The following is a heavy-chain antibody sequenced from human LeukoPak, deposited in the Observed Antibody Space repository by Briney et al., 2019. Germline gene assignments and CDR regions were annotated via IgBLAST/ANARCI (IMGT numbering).Heavy chain of an antibody. CDR2: IIPIFGTA. Sequence: GASVKVSCKASGYTFNSSYMHWVRQAPGQGLEWMGGIIPIFGTANYAQKFQGRVTITTDESTSTAYMELSSLRSEDTAVYYCARDRLPGILTGWYDYWGQGTLVTVSS. CDR3: ARDRLPGILTGWYDY. CDR1: GYTFNSSY. D-gene: IGHD3-9*01. V-gene: IGHV1-69*05. J-gene: IGHJ4*02.